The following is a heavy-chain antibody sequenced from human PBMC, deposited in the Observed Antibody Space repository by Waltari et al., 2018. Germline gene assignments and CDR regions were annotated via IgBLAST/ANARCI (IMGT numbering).Heavy chain of an antibody. D-gene: IGHD3-16*01. CDR2: IYYNGST. V-gene: IGHV4-31*03. Sequence: QLQESGPRLVKSFQTLSLTCTISGDSMTNGGYYWSWIRQVPGKVLEWIGYIYYNGSTKYHPSLKSRVSIAADTSKTEFSLKLTSVIAADTAIYYCARIAHWDYYYAMDAWGPGTTVTVSS. J-gene: IGHJ6*02. CDR1: GDSMTNGGYY. CDR3: ARIAHWDYYYAMDA.